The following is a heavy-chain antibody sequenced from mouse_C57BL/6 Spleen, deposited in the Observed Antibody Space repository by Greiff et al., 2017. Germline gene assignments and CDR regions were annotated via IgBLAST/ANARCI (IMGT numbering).Heavy chain of an antibody. D-gene: IGHD1-1*01. CDR3: TRRGYGSSYVFDY. Sequence: QVQLQQSGAELVRPGASVTLSCKASGYTFTDYEMHWVKQTPVHGLEWIGAIDPETGGTAYNQKFKGKAILTADNSSSTAYMELRSLTSEDSAVYYCTRRGYGSSYVFDYWGQGTTLTVSS. V-gene: IGHV1-15*01. J-gene: IGHJ2*01. CDR1: GYTFTDYE. CDR2: IDPETGGT.